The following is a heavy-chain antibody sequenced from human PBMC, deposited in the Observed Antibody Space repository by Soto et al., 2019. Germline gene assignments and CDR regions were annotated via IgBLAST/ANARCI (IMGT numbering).Heavy chain of an antibody. J-gene: IGHJ4*02. V-gene: IGHV3-30*18. CDR3: AKSGGYSGYEYGDY. D-gene: IGHD5-12*01. CDR1: GFTFSSYG. CDR2: ISYDGSNK. Sequence: QVQLVESGGGVVQPGRSLRLSCAASGFTFSSYGMHWVRQAPGKGLEWVAVISYDGSNKYYADSVKGRFTISRDNSKNTLYLQMNSLRAEDTAVYYCAKSGGYSGYEYGDYWGQGTLVTVSS.